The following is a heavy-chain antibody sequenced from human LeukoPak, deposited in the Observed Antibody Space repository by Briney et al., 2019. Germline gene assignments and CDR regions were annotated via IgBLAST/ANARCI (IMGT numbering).Heavy chain of an antibody. J-gene: IGHJ4*02. Sequence: GGSLRLSCAASGFTFSDYYMSWIRQAPGKGLEWVSYISSSGSTIYYADSVKGRFTISRDNSKNTLYLQMNSLRAEDTAVYYCARVSRTYSSPYSWGQGTLVTVSS. CDR3: ARVSRTYSSPYS. CDR2: ISSSGSTI. V-gene: IGHV3-11*01. CDR1: GFTFSDYY. D-gene: IGHD6-19*01.